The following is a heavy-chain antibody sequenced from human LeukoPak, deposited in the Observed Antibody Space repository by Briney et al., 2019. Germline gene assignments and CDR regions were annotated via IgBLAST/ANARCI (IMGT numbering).Heavy chain of an antibody. CDR3: AREEGGWALRY. Sequence: GGSLRLSCAASGFTFSDAWMNWIRQAPGKGLEWVSYISSSGSTIYYADSVKGRFTISRDNAKNSLYLQMNSLRAEDTAVYYCAREEGGWALRYWGQGTLVTVSS. CDR1: GFTFSDAW. D-gene: IGHD6-19*01. CDR2: ISSSGSTI. V-gene: IGHV3-11*01. J-gene: IGHJ4*02.